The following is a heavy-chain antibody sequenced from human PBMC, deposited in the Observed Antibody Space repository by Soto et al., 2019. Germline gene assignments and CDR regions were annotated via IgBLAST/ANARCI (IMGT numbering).Heavy chain of an antibody. V-gene: IGHV3-23*01. D-gene: IGHD6-13*01. Sequence: PGGSLRLSCAASGFTFSSYAMSWVRQAPGKGLEWVSAISGSGGSTYYADSVKGRFTISRDSSKNTLYLQMNSLRAEDTAVYYCAKVTPSEQQLTNYYYYYYMDVWGKGTTVTVSS. CDR2: ISGSGGST. CDR3: AKVTPSEQQLTNYYYYYYMDV. CDR1: GFTFSSYA. J-gene: IGHJ6*03.